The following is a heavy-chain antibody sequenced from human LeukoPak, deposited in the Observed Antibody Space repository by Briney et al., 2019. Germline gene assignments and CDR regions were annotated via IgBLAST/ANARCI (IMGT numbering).Heavy chain of an antibody. V-gene: IGHV4-39*01. Sequence: SETLSLTCTVSGGSISSSSYCWGWIRQPPGKGLEWIGSIYYSGSTYYNPSLKSRVTISVDTSKNQFSLKLSSVTAADTAVYYCARAPDDILTGPPDYWGQGTLVTVSS. CDR2: IYYSGST. D-gene: IGHD3-9*01. CDR1: GGSISSSSYC. J-gene: IGHJ4*02. CDR3: ARAPDDILTGPPDY.